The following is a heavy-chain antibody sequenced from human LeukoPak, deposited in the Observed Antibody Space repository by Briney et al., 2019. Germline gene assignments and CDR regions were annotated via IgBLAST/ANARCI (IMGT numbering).Heavy chain of an antibody. CDR1: GGTFSSYA. D-gene: IGHD5-18*01. J-gene: IGHJ4*02. V-gene: IGHV1-69*13. CDR2: IIPIFGTA. CDR3: ARDGVQLWLIDY. Sequence: SVEVSCKASGGTFSSYAISWVRQAPGQGLEWMGGIIPIFGTANYAQKFQGRVTITADESTSTAYMELSSLRSDDTAVYYCARDGVQLWLIDYWGQGTLVTVSS.